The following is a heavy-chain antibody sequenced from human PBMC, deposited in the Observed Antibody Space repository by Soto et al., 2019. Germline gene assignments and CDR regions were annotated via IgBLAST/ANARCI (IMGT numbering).Heavy chain of an antibody. D-gene: IGHD2-15*01. Sequence: SETLSLTCAVSSGSISSSNWWSWVRQPPGKGLEWIGEIYHSGSTNYNPSLKSRVTISVDKSKNQFSLKLSSVTAADTAVYYCARSRCSGGSCYPNYYYYYMDVWGKGTTVTVSS. J-gene: IGHJ6*03. CDR2: IYHSGST. CDR1: SGSISSSNW. V-gene: IGHV4-4*02. CDR3: ARSRCSGGSCYPNYYYYYMDV.